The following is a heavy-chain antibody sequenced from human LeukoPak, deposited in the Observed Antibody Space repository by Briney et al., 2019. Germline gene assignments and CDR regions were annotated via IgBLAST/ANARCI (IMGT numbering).Heavy chain of an antibody. CDR1: GYTLTEIA. Sequence: ASEKVSCKVSGYTLTEIAMHWVRQAPAHGVEGMGGFDPQDRETVYAQKFQGRVTITEDTSTDTAFMELSGLRAEDTALYYCAIIASAGTFDYWGQGALVTVSS. CDR3: AIIASAGTFDY. V-gene: IGHV1-24*01. CDR2: FDPQDRET. D-gene: IGHD6-13*01. J-gene: IGHJ4*02.